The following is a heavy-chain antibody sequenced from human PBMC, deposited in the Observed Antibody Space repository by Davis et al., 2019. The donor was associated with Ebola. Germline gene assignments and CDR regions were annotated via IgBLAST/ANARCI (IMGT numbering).Heavy chain of an antibody. CDR3: ASLRRTITGMDDGFDI. CDR2: IFTGDSDT. CDR1: GNSFNSHW. J-gene: IGHJ3*02. Sequence: GESLKISCQDSGNSFNSHWIAWVRQMPGKGLEWMGIIFTGDSDTRYSPSFRGQVTISADKSLKTAFLHWSSLKVSDTAMYYCASLRRTITGMDDGFDIWGQGTMVTVSS. V-gene: IGHV5-51*01. D-gene: IGHD2-8*02.